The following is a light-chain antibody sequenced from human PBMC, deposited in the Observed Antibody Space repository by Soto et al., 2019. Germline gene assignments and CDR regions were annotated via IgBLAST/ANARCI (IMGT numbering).Light chain of an antibody. CDR3: QQVDSYPRT. CDR1: QDIGTY. CDR2: ASS. V-gene: IGKV1-9*01. Sequence: DIQLTQSPSDLSAPVGDRVTITCRASQDIGTYLVWYQQKSGKAPTVLIYASSTLQTGVPSRFSGSGSGTDFSLTISSLHPEDVATYYCQQVDSYPRTLGQGTKV. J-gene: IGKJ1*01.